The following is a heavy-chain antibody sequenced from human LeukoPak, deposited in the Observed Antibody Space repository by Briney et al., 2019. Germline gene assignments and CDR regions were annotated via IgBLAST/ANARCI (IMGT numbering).Heavy chain of an antibody. J-gene: IGHJ4*02. D-gene: IGHD2-21*01. CDR1: GVSISSRGHY. CDR2: VSYSGTT. Sequence: SETLSLTCNVSGVSISSRGHYWSWIRQSPGNGLEWIGTVSYSGTTYYNPSLKSRVTISVDTSKNHFSLKLISVTAADTTLYYCARLGSVVVAINGFPSGVFDNWGQGVLVTVSS. CDR3: ARLGSVVVAINGFPSGVFDN. V-gene: IGHV4-39*02.